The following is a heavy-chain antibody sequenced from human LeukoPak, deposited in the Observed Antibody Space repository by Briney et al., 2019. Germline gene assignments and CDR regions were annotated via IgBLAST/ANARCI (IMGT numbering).Heavy chain of an antibody. J-gene: IGHJ4*02. V-gene: IGHV4-59*08. Sequence: SETLSLTCAVSGGSINSHYWGWIRQPPGKGLQWIGDIYYTGKINYNPSLKSRVTITLDTSKDHLSLNLTSVLAADTAIYYCVRRDTGWNYFDYWGQGTLVTVSS. CDR3: VRRDTGWNYFDY. CDR1: GGSINSHY. CDR2: IYYTGKI. D-gene: IGHD6-19*01.